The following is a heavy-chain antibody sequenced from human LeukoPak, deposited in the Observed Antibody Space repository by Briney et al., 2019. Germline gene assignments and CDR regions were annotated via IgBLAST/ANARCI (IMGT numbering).Heavy chain of an antibody. J-gene: IGHJ4*02. D-gene: IGHD2-21*02. V-gene: IGHV4-61*08. CDR2: IYYSGST. Sequence: PSGTLSLTCTVSGDSVSSGGYYWSWIRQPPGKGLEWIGYIYYSGSTNYNPSLKSRVTISVDTSKNQFSLKLNSVTAADTAVYYCARARRDEYYFDYWGQGTLVTVSS. CDR1: GDSVSSGGYY. CDR3: ARARRDEYYFDY.